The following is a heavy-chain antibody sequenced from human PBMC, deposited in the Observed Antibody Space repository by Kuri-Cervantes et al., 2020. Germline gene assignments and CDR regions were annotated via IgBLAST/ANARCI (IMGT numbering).Heavy chain of an antibody. CDR2: IYGSGTT. J-gene: IGHJ6*03. CDR1: GGSINNYY. D-gene: IGHD5-12*01. Sequence: ESLKISCTVSGGSINNYYWNWIRQPAGKGLEWIGRIYGSGTTIFNPSLERRVTISVDNSKNQFSLKLTSVTAADTAVYYCARDGGTDSPIKPYYYMDVWGKGTTVTVSS. CDR3: ARDGGTDSPIKPYYYMDV. V-gene: IGHV4-4*07.